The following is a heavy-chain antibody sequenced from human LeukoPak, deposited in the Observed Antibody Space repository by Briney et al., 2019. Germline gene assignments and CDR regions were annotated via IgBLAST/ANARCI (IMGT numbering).Heavy chain of an antibody. D-gene: IGHD6-13*01. V-gene: IGHV3-21*04. Sequence: GGSLRLSCAASGFTFSSYSMNWVRQAPGKGLEWVSSISSSSSYIYYADSVKGRFTISRDNAKNSLYLQMNSLRSEDTAVYYCARDGRFSSSWRWFDPWGQGTLVTVSS. CDR3: ARDGRFSSSWRWFDP. CDR1: GFTFSSYS. J-gene: IGHJ5*02. CDR2: ISSSSSYI.